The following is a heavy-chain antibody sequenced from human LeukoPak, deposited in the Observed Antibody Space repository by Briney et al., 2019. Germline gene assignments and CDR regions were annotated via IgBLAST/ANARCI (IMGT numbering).Heavy chain of an antibody. CDR3: ARGIPGRNPTDY. CDR1: GYTFTSYY. Sequence: ASVKVSCKASGYTFTSYYMHWVRQAPGQGLEWMGIINPSGGSTSYAQKFQGRVTMTRDMSTSTAYMELSSLRSEDTAVYYCARGIPGRNPTDYWGQGTLVTVSS. V-gene: IGHV1-46*01. J-gene: IGHJ4*02. D-gene: IGHD4-23*01. CDR2: INPSGGST.